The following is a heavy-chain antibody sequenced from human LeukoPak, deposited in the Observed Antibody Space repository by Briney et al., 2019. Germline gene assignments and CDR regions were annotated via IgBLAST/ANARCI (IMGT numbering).Heavy chain of an antibody. CDR2: IYHSGST. CDR1: GGSISSSNW. D-gene: IGHD6-13*01. J-gene: IGHJ4*02. V-gene: IGHV4-4*02. CDR3: ASGGSSTFDY. Sequence: PSETLSLTCAVSGGSISSSNWWSWVRQPPGKGLEWIGEIYHSGSTNYNPSLKSRVTISVDKSMNQFSLKLSSVTAADTAVYYCASGGSSTFDYWGQGTLVTVSS.